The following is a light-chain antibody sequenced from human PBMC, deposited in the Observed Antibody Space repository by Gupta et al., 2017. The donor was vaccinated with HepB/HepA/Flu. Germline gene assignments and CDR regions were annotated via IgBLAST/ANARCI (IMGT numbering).Light chain of an antibody. J-gene: IGKJ4*02. V-gene: IGKV3-11*01. CDR1: QSVSSY. CDR2: DAS. CDR3: QQRSSSPLT. Sequence: IVLTQSPATLSLSPGERATLSCRASQSVSSYLAWYQQKPGQAPRLLIYDASNRATGIPARFSGSGSGTDFTLTISSLEPEDFAVYYCQQRSSSPLTFGRGTKVEIK.